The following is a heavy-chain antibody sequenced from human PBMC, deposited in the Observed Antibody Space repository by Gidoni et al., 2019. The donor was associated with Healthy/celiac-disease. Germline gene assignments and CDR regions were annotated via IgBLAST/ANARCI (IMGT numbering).Heavy chain of an antibody. Sequence: QVQLVQSGAEVKKPGSSVKVSCKASGGTFSSYTISWVRQAPGQGLEWMGRIVPILGIANYAQKFQGRVTITADKSTSTAYMELSSLRSEDTAVYYCARLSQRNFDYWGQGTLVTVSS. V-gene: IGHV1-69*02. CDR1: GGTFSSYT. CDR2: IVPILGIA. D-gene: IGHD1-1*01. J-gene: IGHJ4*02. CDR3: ARLSQRNFDY.